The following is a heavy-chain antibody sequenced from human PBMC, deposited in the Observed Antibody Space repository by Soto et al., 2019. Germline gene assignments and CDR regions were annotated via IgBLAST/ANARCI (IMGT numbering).Heavy chain of an antibody. Sequence: PSETLSLTCAVSGASISSDGYSWSWIRQPPGKGLEWIGCIYNSGITSYDPSLKSRVTISEDRSKNQFSLNLSSVTAADTAVYYCARGGGYDSFDFWGQGIQVTVSS. CDR1: GASISSDGYS. D-gene: IGHD2-15*01. CDR2: IYNSGIT. V-gene: IGHV4-30-2*01. CDR3: ARGGGYDSFDF. J-gene: IGHJ4*02.